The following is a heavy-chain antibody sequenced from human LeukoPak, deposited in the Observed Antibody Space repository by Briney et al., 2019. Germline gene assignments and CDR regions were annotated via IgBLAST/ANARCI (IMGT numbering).Heavy chain of an antibody. D-gene: IGHD1-14*01. CDR1: GYTFTSYN. Sequence: ASVKVSCKASGYTFTSYNMHWVRQAPGQGLEWMGIINPSGGSTSYAQKFQGRVTMTRDTSTSTVYMELSSLRSEDTAVYYCARAGRGGGFDYWGQGTLVIVSS. CDR3: ARAGRGGGFDY. V-gene: IGHV1-46*01. CDR2: INPSGGST. J-gene: IGHJ4*02.